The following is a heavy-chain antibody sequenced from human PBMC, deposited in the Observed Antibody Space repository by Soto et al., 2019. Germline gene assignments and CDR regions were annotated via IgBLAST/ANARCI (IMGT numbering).Heavy chain of an antibody. CDR2: IYPSDSRT. D-gene: IGHD1-26*01. J-gene: IGHJ3*02. V-gene: IGHV5-51*01. Sequence: GESLKISCEDSGHSFTTYWIAWVRQMPGKGLEWMGIIYPSDSRTTYSPSFRGQVIISADKSISTAYLQWSSLKASDTAMYYCARHDPYTASYPAFDIWGQGTLVTVSS. CDR3: ARHDPYTASYPAFDI. CDR1: GHSFTTYW.